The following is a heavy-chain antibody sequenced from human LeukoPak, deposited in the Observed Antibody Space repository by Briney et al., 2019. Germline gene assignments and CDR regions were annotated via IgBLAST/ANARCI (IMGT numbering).Heavy chain of an antibody. V-gene: IGHV4-59*01. CDR3: ARLGGSGDSFDI. D-gene: IGHD3-10*01. CDR2: IYSSGNT. Sequence: SETLSLTCTVSGGAISTYYWSWIRQPPGKGLEWIGYIYSSGNTNYNPSLKSRVTISVDTSKNQFSLKLSSVTVADTAVYYCARLGGSGDSFDIWGQGTMVTVSP. CDR1: GGAISTYY. J-gene: IGHJ3*02.